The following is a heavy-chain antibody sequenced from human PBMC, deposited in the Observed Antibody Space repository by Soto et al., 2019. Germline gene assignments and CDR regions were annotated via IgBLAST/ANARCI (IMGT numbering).Heavy chain of an antibody. J-gene: IGHJ4*02. CDR1: GFTFSSYA. V-gene: IGHV3-23*01. CDR2: ISGSGGST. D-gene: IGHD6-6*01. Sequence: GGSLRLSCAASGFTFSSYAMSWVRQAPGKGLEWVSAISGSGGSTYYADSVKGRFTISRDNSKNTLYLQMNSLRAEDTAVYYCATSRRSICSSALLKPFDYWGQGTLVTVSS. CDR3: ATSRRSICSSALLKPFDY.